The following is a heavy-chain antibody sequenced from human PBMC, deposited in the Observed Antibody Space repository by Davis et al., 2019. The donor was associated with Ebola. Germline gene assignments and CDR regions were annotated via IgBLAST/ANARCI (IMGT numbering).Heavy chain of an antibody. D-gene: IGHD3-16*01. Sequence: SVKVSCKASGYTFTSYGISWVRQAPGQGLEWMGGIIPIFGTANYAQKFQGRVTITADESTSTAYMELSSLRSEDTAVYYCANGFGYYFDYWGQGTLVTVSS. V-gene: IGHV1-69*13. CDR2: IIPIFGTA. J-gene: IGHJ4*02. CDR1: GYTFTSYG. CDR3: ANGFGYYFDY.